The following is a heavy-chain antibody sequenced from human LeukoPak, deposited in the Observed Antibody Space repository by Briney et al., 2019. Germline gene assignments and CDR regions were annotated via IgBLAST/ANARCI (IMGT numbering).Heavy chain of an antibody. CDR1: GFTFSVYW. CDR2: VNNDGSNT. Sequence: PAGSLRLSCAASGFTFSVYWMHWVRQAPGKGLVWVSRVNNDGSNTIYADSVKGRFTISRDNAKNTLYLQMNSLRAEDTAVYYCTRGSYGPDYWGQGTLVTVSS. D-gene: IGHD5-18*01. V-gene: IGHV3-74*01. J-gene: IGHJ4*02. CDR3: TRGSYGPDY.